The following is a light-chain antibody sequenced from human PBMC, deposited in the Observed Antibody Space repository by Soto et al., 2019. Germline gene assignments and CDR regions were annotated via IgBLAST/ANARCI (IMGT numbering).Light chain of an antibody. J-gene: IGKJ3*01. V-gene: IGKV3-20*01. CDR2: GAS. Sequence: EMVLTQSPGTLSLSPGERATLSCRASQTVTSNRLAWYQQKPGQAPRLLIYGASRRATGIPDRFSGSGSGTDFTLTISRLEPEDYAVYYCQQYGSLPSGSAFGPGTTLDTK. CDR3: QQYGSLPSGSA. CDR1: QTVTSNR.